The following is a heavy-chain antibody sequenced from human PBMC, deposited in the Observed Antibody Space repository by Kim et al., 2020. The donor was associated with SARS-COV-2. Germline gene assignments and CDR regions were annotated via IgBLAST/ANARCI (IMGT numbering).Heavy chain of an antibody. D-gene: IGHD1-26*01. CDR1: GFTFSSYG. Sequence: GGSLRLSCAASGFTFSSYGMHWVRQAPGKGLEWVAVIWYDGSNKYYADSVKGRFTISRDNSKNTLYLQMNSLRAEDTAVYYCAKAEGGPTLEWELLSDAFDIWGQGTMVTVSS. CDR3: AKAEGGPTLEWELLSDAFDI. J-gene: IGHJ3*02. CDR2: IWYDGSNK. V-gene: IGHV3-33*06.